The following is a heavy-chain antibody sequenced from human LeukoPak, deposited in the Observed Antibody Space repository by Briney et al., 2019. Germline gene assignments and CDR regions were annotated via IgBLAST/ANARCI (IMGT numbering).Heavy chain of an antibody. Sequence: SETLSLTCAVSGYSISSGYYWGWIRQPPGKGLEWIGSIYHSGSTYYNPSLKSRVTISVDTSKNQFSLKLRSVTAADTAVYYCARRYYYESGGYSDAFDIWGQWTMGTVSS. CDR1: GYSISSGYY. V-gene: IGHV4-38-2*01. CDR3: ARRYYYESGGYSDAFDI. D-gene: IGHD3-22*01. J-gene: IGHJ3*02. CDR2: IYHSGST.